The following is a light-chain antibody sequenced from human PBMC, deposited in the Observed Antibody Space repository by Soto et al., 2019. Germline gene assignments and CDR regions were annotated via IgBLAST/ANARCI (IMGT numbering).Light chain of an antibody. J-gene: IGLJ3*02. CDR3: VMFHVYDFWV. V-gene: IGLV7-43*01. CDR2: RTD. CDR1: TGAVTSGYY. Sequence: QAMVTQEPSLTVSPGGTVTLTCGSSTGAVTSGYYPGWFQQKPGQPPRALIYRTDIKYSWTPARFSASLLGGKAALTLSDVQPEDEADYFCVMFHVYDFWVFGGGTKLTVL.